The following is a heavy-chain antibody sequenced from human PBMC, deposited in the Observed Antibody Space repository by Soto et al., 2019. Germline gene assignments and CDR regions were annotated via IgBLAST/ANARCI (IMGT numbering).Heavy chain of an antibody. CDR1: GFTFSSYA. D-gene: IGHD6-19*01. V-gene: IGHV3-30-3*01. CDR3: ARDPVLAFVAAYYFDY. Sequence: QVQLVESGGGVVQPGRSLRLSCAASGFTFSSYAMHWVRQAPGKGLEWVAVISYDGSNKYYADSVKGRFTISRDNSKNTLYLQMTSRRAEDTAVYYCARDPVLAFVAAYYFDYWGQGTLVTVSS. CDR2: ISYDGSNK. J-gene: IGHJ4*02.